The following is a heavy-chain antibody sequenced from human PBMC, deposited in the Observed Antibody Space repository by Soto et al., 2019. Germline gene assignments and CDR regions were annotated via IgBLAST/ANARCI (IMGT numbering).Heavy chain of an antibody. J-gene: IGHJ5*02. CDR2: IHYTGST. CDR1: GDSISGTTYY. D-gene: IGHD2-2*02. CDR3: ARRIPGSLKRFDP. V-gene: IGHV4-39*01. Sequence: QLQLQESGPGLVKPSETLSLTCTVSGDSISGTTYYWGWVRQPPGKGLEWIGSIHYTGSTYYNPPLKSRVAISVDTSKNQFSLKLTSVTAADTAVYYCARRIPGSLKRFDPWGQGTLVTVSS.